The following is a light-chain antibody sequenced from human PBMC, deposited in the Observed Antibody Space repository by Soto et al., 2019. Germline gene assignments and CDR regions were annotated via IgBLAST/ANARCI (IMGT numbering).Light chain of an antibody. CDR2: EGS. CDR3: CSYAGSSTFPYV. Sequence: QSALTQPASVSGSPGKSITISCTGTSSVVGSYNLVSWYQQHPGKAPKLMIYEGSKRPSGVSNRFSGSKSGNTASLTISGLQAEDEADYYCCSYAGSSTFPYVFGTGTKLTVL. V-gene: IGLV2-23*03. CDR1: SSVVGSYNL. J-gene: IGLJ1*01.